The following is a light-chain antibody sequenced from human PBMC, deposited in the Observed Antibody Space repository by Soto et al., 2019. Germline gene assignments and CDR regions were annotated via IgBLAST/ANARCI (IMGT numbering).Light chain of an antibody. CDR3: TSYSSKSTPYV. J-gene: IGLJ1*01. CDR2: DVT. Sequence: QSALTQPASVSGSPGQSITISCXGTXXXXGGYNYVSWYQQYPGKAPKLIIYDVTKRPSGVSNRFSGSKSGNTASLTISGLQPEDESDYYCTSYSSKSTPYVFGTATKLTVL. CDR1: XXXXGGYNY. V-gene: IGLV2-14*01.